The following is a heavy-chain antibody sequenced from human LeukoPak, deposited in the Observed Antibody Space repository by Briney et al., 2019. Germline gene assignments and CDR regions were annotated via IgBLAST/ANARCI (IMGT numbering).Heavy chain of an antibody. CDR1: GYTFTGYY. V-gene: IGHV1-2*02. CDR2: INPNSGGT. J-gene: IGHJ4*02. D-gene: IGHD2-8*01. CDR3: ARGDIVLMVYAD. Sequence: ASVKVSCKASGYTFTGYYIHWVRQATGQGLEWMGWINPNSGGTNYAQKFQGRVTMTRDTSISTAYIELSRLRSHDTAVYYCARGDIVLMVYADWGQGTLVTVSS.